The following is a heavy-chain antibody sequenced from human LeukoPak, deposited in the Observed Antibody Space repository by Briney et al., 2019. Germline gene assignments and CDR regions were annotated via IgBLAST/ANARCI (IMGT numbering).Heavy chain of an antibody. CDR2: IYYSGST. CDR3: AREVSRWPYYFDY. Sequence: SETLSLTCTVSGGSISSDNYHWSWIRQPPGKGLEWIGYIYYSGSTYYNPSLKSRVTISVDTSKNQFSLKLSSVTAADTAVYYCAREVSRWPYYFDYWGQGTLVAVSS. V-gene: IGHV4-30-4*01. CDR1: GGSISSDNYH. D-gene: IGHD4-23*01. J-gene: IGHJ4*02.